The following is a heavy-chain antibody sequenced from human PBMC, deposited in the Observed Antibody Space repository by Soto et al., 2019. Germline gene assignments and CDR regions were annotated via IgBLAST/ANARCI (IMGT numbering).Heavy chain of an antibody. Sequence: GGSLRLSCAASGFSFSNYEMNWVRQAPGKGLEWVSFISTTSTTYYADSVKGRFTFSRDNAKNSLFLQMNSLRAEDTAVYYCARGYSVGYGFDYWGQGTPVTVYS. V-gene: IGHV3-48*03. CDR2: ISTTSTT. D-gene: IGHD5-18*01. CDR3: ARGYSVGYGFDY. J-gene: IGHJ4*02. CDR1: GFSFSNYE.